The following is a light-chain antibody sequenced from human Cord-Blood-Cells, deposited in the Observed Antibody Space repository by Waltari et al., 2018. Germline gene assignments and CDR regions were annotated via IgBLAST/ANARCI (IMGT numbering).Light chain of an antibody. CDR2: GAS. V-gene: IGKV3-20*01. CDR1: QSVSSSY. CDR3: QQYGSSPWT. Sequence: EIELTQSPGTLSLSPGERATLSCRAGQSVSSSYLAWYQQKPGQAPRLLIYGASSRATGIPDRFSGSGSGTDFTLTISRLEPEDFAVYYCQQYGSSPWTFGQGTKVEIK. J-gene: IGKJ1*01.